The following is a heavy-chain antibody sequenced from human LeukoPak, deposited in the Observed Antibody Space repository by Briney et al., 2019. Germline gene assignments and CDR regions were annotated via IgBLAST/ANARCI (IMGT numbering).Heavy chain of an antibody. D-gene: IGHD1-26*01. CDR2: INRDGSGT. CDR1: GFSFSYFW. V-gene: IGHV3-74*01. Sequence: PGGSLRLSCAASGFSFSYFWMHWVRQAPGKGPVWVSRINRDGSGTSYADSVKGRFTISRDNAKNTLSLQMNSLRAEDTAVYYCTRELEYRGSPDDAFDIWGQGTMVTVSS. CDR3: TRELEYRGSPDDAFDI. J-gene: IGHJ3*02.